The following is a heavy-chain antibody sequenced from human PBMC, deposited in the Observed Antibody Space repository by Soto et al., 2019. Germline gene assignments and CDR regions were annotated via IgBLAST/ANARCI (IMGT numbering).Heavy chain of an antibody. CDR1: GYTFTSYD. J-gene: IGHJ6*03. CDR3: ARGPGYCSSGSCYLYYYYYYVDV. CDR2: MNPNSGNT. Sequence: ASVKVSCKASGYTFTSYDSNWVRQATGQGLEWMGWMNPNSGNTGYAQKFQGRVTMTRNTSISTAYMELSSLRSEDTAVYYCARGPGYCSSGSCYLYYYYYYVDVWGKGTTVTVSS. V-gene: IGHV1-8*01. D-gene: IGHD2-15*01.